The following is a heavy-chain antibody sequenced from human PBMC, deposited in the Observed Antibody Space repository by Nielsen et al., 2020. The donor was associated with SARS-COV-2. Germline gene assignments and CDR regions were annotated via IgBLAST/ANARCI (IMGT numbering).Heavy chain of an antibody. D-gene: IGHD6-13*01. CDR3: ARGSSWYQGDFDY. J-gene: IGHJ4*02. V-gene: IGHV4-30-4*01. Sequence: SETLSLTCTVSGGSISSGDYYWSWIRQPPGKGLEWIGYIYYSGSTNYNPSLKSRVTISVDKSKNQFSLKLSSVTAADTAVYYCARGSSWYQGDFDYWGQGTLVTVSS. CDR1: GGSISSGDYY. CDR2: IYYSGST.